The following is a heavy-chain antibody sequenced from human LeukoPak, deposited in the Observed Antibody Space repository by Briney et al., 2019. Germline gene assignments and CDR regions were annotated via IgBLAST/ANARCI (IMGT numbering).Heavy chain of an antibody. Sequence: GGSLRLSCAASGFTFDDYAMHWVRQAPGKGLEWVSLISGDGGSTYYADSVKGRFTISRDNSKNSLYLQMNSLRTEDTALYYCAKDMAVVAATIIYYYYGMDVWGQGTAVTVSS. J-gene: IGHJ6*02. V-gene: IGHV3-43*02. CDR2: ISGDGGST. CDR3: AKDMAVVAATIIYYYYGMDV. CDR1: GFTFDDYA. D-gene: IGHD2-15*01.